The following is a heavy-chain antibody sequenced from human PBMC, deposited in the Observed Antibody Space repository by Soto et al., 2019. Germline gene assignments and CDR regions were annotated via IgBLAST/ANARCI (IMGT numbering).Heavy chain of an antibody. J-gene: IGHJ4*02. CDR2: IYYSGST. CDR3: ARRYGGTFDY. D-gene: IGHD2-15*01. Sequence: SETLSLTCTVSGCSITSSSYYWGWIRQPPGKGLEWIGSIYYSGSTNYNPSLKSRVTISVDTSKNQFSLKLSSVTAADTAVYYCARRYGGTFDYWGQGTLVTVSS. V-gene: IGHV4-39*07. CDR1: GCSITSSSYY.